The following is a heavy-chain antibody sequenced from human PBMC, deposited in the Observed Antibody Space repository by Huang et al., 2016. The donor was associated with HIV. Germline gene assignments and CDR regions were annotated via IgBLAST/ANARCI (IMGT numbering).Heavy chain of an antibody. CDR2: IKTNVEGWTI. CDR1: GFAFSKVW. J-gene: IGHJ4*02. CDR3: ATWSLTAAGGN. V-gene: IGHV3-15*01. D-gene: IGHD6-13*01. Sequence: EVQLVESGGGLVKPGSSFRVSCEAFGFAFSKVWMGWVRQAPGKGVEGVGLIKTNVEGWTIDYAAPVKDRFRISRDDLKGIMYLEMNNLKSDDTAIYYCATWSLTAAGGNWGRGTLVTVSS.